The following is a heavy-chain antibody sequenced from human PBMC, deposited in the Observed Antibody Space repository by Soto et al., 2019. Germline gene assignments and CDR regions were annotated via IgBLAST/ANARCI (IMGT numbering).Heavy chain of an antibody. CDR1: GFTVSSNS. Sequence: EVQLVETGGGLIQPGGSLRLSCAASGFTVSSNSMSWVRQAPGKGLEWVSVIYSGGSAYYADSVKGRFTISRDNSKYTMYLQMNSLRAEDTVVYYCARDYSSSRYYGMDGWGQGTTVTVSS. D-gene: IGHD3-22*01. CDR3: ARDYSSSRYYGMDG. V-gene: IGHV3-53*02. J-gene: IGHJ6*02. CDR2: IYSGGSA.